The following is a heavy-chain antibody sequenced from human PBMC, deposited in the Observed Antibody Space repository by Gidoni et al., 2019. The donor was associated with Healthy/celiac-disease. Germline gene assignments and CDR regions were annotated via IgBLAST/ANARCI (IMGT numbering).Heavy chain of an antibody. CDR3: ARENGDYAMGWYFDL. Sequence: QVQLQESGPGLVKPSGPLSLTCAVPGGSISSSNWWSWVRQPPGKGLEWIGEIYHSGSTNYNPSLKSRVTISVDKSKNQFSLKLSSVTAADTAVYYCARENGDYAMGWYFDLWGRGTLVTVSS. CDR1: GGSISSSNW. CDR2: IYHSGST. J-gene: IGHJ2*01. D-gene: IGHD4-17*01. V-gene: IGHV4-4*02.